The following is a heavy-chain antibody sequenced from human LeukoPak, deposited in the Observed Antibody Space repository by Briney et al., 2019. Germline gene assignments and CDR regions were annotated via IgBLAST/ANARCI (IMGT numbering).Heavy chain of an antibody. Sequence: GGSLRLSCAASGFIFREYAMTWVRQAPGKGLEWVSSITASDYTTYADSVKGRFTISRETSKTTLYLQMDSLRGDDTALYHCARDPNGDYIGAFDNWGQGTMVTVSS. D-gene: IGHD4-17*01. J-gene: IGHJ3*02. V-gene: IGHV3-23*01. CDR1: GFIFREYA. CDR3: ARDPNGDYIGAFDN. CDR2: ITASDYTT.